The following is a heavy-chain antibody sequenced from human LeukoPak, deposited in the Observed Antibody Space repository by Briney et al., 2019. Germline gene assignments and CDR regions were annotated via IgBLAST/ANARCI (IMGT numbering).Heavy chain of an antibody. CDR3: ARHHCSGGSCYDYNWFDP. D-gene: IGHD2-15*01. J-gene: IGHJ5*02. V-gene: IGHV1-2*06. Sequence: ASVKVSCKASGYTFTGYYMHWVRQAPGQGLEWMGRINPNSGGTNYAQKFQGRVTMTRDTSISTAYMELSRLRSDDTAVYYRARHHCSGGSCYDYNWFDPWGQGTLVTVSS. CDR2: INPNSGGT. CDR1: GYTFTGYY.